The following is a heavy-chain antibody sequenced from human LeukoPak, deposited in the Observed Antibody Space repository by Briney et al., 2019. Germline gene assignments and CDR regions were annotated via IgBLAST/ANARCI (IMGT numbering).Heavy chain of an antibody. V-gene: IGHV4-59*01. Sequence: SETLSLTCTVSGGSISSYYWSWIRQPPGKGLAWIGYIYYSGSTNYNPSLKSRVTISVDTSKNQFSLKLSSVTAADTAVYYCARERGYCSGGSCYSEDYYYYYMDVWGKGTTVTVSS. J-gene: IGHJ6*03. CDR1: GGSISSYY. CDR2: IYYSGST. CDR3: ARERGYCSGGSCYSEDYYYYYMDV. D-gene: IGHD2-15*01.